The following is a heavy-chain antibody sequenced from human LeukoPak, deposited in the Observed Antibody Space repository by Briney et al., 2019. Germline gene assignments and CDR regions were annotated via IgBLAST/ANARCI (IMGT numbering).Heavy chain of an antibody. Sequence: PGGSLRLSCAASGFTFSSYGVHWVRQAPGKGLEWVAVIWYDGSNKYYADSVKGRFTISRDNSKNTLYLQMNSLRAEDTAVYYCARDHQYYYDSSGSPFYYYGMDVWGQGTTVTVSS. CDR1: GFTFSSYG. J-gene: IGHJ6*02. D-gene: IGHD3-22*01. CDR2: IWYDGSNK. V-gene: IGHV3-33*01. CDR3: ARDHQYYYDSSGSPFYYYGMDV.